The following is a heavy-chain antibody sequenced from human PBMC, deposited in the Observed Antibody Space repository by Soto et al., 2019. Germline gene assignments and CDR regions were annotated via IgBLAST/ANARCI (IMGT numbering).Heavy chain of an antibody. CDR2: IKQDGSEE. V-gene: IGHV3-7*03. D-gene: IGHD3-3*01. J-gene: IGHJ4*02. CDR3: ASRPSDRNYYGVFDY. CDR1: GFTLSSHW. Sequence: PGGSLRLSCTASGFTLSSHWMTWVRQAPGKALEWVANIKQDGSEEYYVDSVKGRFTISRDNAKNSLFLQMNSLRAEDTAVYYCASRPSDRNYYGVFDYWGQGTLVTVSS.